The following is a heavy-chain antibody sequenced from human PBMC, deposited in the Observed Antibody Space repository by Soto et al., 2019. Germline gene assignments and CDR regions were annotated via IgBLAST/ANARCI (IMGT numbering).Heavy chain of an antibody. Sequence: EVQLVESGGGLVKPGGSLRLSCAASGFTFSSYSMNWVRQAPGKGLEWVSSISSSSSYIYYADSVKGRFTISRDNAKNSLYLQMNSLRAEDTAVYYCARLHYSSGWYENYFDYWGQGTLVTVSS. CDR3: ARLHYSSGWYENYFDY. CDR2: ISSSSSYI. J-gene: IGHJ4*02. V-gene: IGHV3-21*01. CDR1: GFTFSSYS. D-gene: IGHD6-19*01.